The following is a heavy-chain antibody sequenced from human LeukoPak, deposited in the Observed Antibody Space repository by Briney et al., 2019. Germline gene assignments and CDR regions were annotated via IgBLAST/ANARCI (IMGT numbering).Heavy chain of an antibody. CDR2: INHSGST. V-gene: IGHV4-34*01. D-gene: IGHD2-2*01. CDR1: GGSFSGYY. J-gene: IGHJ4*02. CDR3: ANAGYCSSTSCYRSDY. Sequence: SETLSLTCAVYGGSFSGYYWSWIRQPPGKGLEWIGEINHSGSTNYNPSLKSRVTISVDTSKNQFSLKLRSVTAADTAVYYCANAGYCSSTSCYRSDYWGQGTLVTVSS.